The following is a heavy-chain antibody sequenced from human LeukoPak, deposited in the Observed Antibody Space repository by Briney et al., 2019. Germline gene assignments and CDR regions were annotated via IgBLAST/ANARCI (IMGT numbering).Heavy chain of an antibody. D-gene: IGHD6-19*01. CDR3: AREGIAVAGSQQYYFDY. Sequence: GASVKVSCKASGGTFSSYAISWVRQAPGQGLEWMGGIIPIFGTVNYAQKFQGRVTITADKSTSTAYMELSSLRSDDTAVYYCAREGIAVAGSQQYYFDYWGQGTLVTVSS. CDR2: IIPIFGTV. J-gene: IGHJ4*02. V-gene: IGHV1-69*06. CDR1: GGTFSSYA.